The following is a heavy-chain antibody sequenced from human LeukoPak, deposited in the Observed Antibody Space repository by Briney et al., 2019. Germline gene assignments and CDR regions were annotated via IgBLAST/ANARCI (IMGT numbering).Heavy chain of an antibody. CDR3: ARVGTPGYSGYDH. Sequence: PSETLSLTCIVSGASVSSGGYYWSWIRQHPGKGLEWIGSIYYSGRTYYNPSLKSRVTTSIDTSRNQFSLKLSSVTAADTAVYYCARVGTPGYSGYDHWGQGTLVTVSS. D-gene: IGHD5-12*01. CDR1: GASVSSGGYY. CDR2: IYYSGRT. J-gene: IGHJ4*02. V-gene: IGHV4-31*03.